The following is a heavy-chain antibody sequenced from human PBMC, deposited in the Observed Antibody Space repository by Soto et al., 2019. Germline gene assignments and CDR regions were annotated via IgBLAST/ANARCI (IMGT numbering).Heavy chain of an antibody. J-gene: IGHJ5*01. D-gene: IGHD2-15*01. CDR2: IYYSGST. V-gene: IGHV4-39*01. Sequence: SETLSLTCTVSGGSISSSSYYWGWIRQPPGKGLEWIGSIYYSGSTYYNPSLKSRVTISVDTSKNQFSLTVTSVTAADTAVYFCARGRYCLTGRCFPNWFDSWGQGTLVTVSS. CDR3: ARGRYCLTGRCFPNWFDS. CDR1: GGSISSSSYY.